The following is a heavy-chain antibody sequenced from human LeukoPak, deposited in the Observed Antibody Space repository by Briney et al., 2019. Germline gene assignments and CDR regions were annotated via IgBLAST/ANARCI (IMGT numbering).Heavy chain of an antibody. CDR1: GFTFSSYS. V-gene: IGHV3-21*04. J-gene: IGHJ3*02. CDR3: AKDLGLGVVVIFPNHAFDI. CDR2: ISSSSSYI. D-gene: IGHD3-22*01. Sequence: GGSLRLSCAASGFTFSSYSMNWVRQAPGKGLEWVSSISSSSSYIYYADSVKGRFTISRDNAKNSLYLQMNSLRAEDTAVYYCAKDLGLGVVVIFPNHAFDIWGQGTMVTVSS.